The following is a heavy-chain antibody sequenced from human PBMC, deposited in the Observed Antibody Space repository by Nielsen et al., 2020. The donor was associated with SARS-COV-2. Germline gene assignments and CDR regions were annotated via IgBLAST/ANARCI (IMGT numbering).Heavy chain of an antibody. CDR1: GGSISSSSYY. D-gene: IGHD6-19*01. CDR3: ARGGSGWYSSWYFDL. J-gene: IGHJ2*01. Sequence: SETLSLTCTVSGGSISSSSYYWGWIRQPPGKGLEWIGEINHSGSTNYNPSLKSRVTISVDTSKNQFSLKLSSVTAADTAVYYCARGGSGWYSSWYFDLWGRGTLVTVSS. CDR2: INHSGST. V-gene: IGHV4-39*07.